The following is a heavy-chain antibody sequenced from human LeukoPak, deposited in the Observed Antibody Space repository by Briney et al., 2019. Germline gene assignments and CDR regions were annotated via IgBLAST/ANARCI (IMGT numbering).Heavy chain of an antibody. CDR2: INPNSGGT. D-gene: IGHD3-22*01. Sequence: ASVKASCKASGYTFTGYYMHWVRQAPGQGLEWMGWINPNSGGTNYAQKFQGRVTMTRDTSISTAYMELSRLRSDDTAVYYCARVFHYYDSSGHATGGFDYWGQGTLVTVSS. V-gene: IGHV1-2*02. J-gene: IGHJ4*02. CDR3: ARVFHYYDSSGHATGGFDY. CDR1: GYTFTGYY.